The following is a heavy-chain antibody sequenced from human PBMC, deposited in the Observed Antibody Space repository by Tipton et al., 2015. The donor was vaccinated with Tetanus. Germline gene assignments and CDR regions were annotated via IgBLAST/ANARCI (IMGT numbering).Heavy chain of an antibody. J-gene: IGHJ6*02. CDR3: ARDGDYDILTGYSNYYYYGMDV. D-gene: IGHD3-9*01. V-gene: IGHV1-46*01. CDR1: GYTFTSYY. CDR2: INPSGGST. Sequence: QLVQSGAEVKKPGASVKVSCKASGYTFTSYYMHWVRQAPGQGLELMGIINPSGGSTSYAQKFQGRVTMTRDTSTSAVYMELSSLRSEDTAVYYCARDGDYDILTGYSNYYYYGMDVWGQGTTVTVSS.